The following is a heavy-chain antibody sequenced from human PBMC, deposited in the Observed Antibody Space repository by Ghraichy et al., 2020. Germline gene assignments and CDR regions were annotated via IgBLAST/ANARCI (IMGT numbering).Heavy chain of an antibody. CDR2: IWYDGSNK. D-gene: IGHD6-13*01. Sequence: GGSLRLSCAASGFTFSSYGMHWVRQAPGKGLEWVAVIWYDGSNKYYADSVKGRFTISRDNSKNTLYLQMNSLRAEDTAVYYCARDRSSSWCYDYWGQGTLVTVSS. V-gene: IGHV3-33*01. CDR1: GFTFSSYG. J-gene: IGHJ4*02. CDR3: ARDRSSSWCYDY.